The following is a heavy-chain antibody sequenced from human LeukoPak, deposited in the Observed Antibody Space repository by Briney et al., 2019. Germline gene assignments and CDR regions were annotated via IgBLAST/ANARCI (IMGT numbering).Heavy chain of an antibody. CDR2: ISSSSSYI. CDR3: ASSIFTYYYDSSGYYYVQDY. CDR1: GFTFSSYS. J-gene: IGHJ4*02. D-gene: IGHD3-22*01. Sequence: PGGSLRLSCAASGFTFSSYSMIWVPQAPGKGLEWVSSISSSSSYIYYADSVKGRFTVSRDNAKNSLYLQMNSLRAEETAVYYCASSIFTYYYDSSGYYYVQDYWGQGTLVTVSS. V-gene: IGHV3-21*01.